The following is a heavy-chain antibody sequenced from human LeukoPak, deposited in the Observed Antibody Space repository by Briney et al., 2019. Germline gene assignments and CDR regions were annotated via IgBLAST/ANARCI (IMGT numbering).Heavy chain of an antibody. CDR1: GYTFIGYY. D-gene: IGHD3-10*01. J-gene: IGHJ4*02. CDR2: TNPNSGDT. CDR3: VTLGSGSSPFDY. V-gene: IGHV1-2*02. Sequence: GASVKVSCKASGYTFIGYYIHWVRQAPGQGLEWMGWTNPNSGDTNYTQKFQGRVTMTRDTSISTAYMEVNRLRSDDTAVYYCVTLGSGSSPFDYWGQGTLVTVSS.